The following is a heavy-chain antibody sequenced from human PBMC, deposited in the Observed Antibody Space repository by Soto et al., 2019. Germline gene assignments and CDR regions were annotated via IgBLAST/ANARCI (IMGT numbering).Heavy chain of an antibody. CDR3: AKDQGSSWYEIDY. CDR1: GFTFSNYA. CDR2: ISGSGGST. Sequence: EVQLLESGGGLVQPGGSLRLSCAASGFTFSNYAVTWVRQAPGKGLEWVSTISGSGGSTYYADSVKGRFTISRDNSKNTLYLQMNSLGAKDTAVYYCAKDQGSSWYEIDYWGQGTLVTVSS. V-gene: IGHV3-23*01. D-gene: IGHD6-13*01. J-gene: IGHJ4*02.